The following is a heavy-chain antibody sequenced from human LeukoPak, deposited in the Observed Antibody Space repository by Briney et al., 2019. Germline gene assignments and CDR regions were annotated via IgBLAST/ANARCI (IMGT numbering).Heavy chain of an antibody. Sequence: ASVKVSCKASGYTFTSYYMHWVRQAPGQGLEWVGIINASGGSTSYAQKFQGRVTMTRDNSTSTVYMELSSLRSEDTSVYDCAISFSCGRIDYWGQGTLVTVSS. CDR1: GYTFTSYY. CDR3: AISFSCGRIDY. V-gene: IGHV1-46*03. CDR2: INASGGST. D-gene: IGHD5-18*01. J-gene: IGHJ4*02.